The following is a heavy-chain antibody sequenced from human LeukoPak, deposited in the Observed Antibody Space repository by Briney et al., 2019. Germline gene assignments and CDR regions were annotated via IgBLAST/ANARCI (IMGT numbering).Heavy chain of an antibody. V-gene: IGHV3-48*01. J-gene: IGHJ4*02. CDR1: GFTFRAYS. CDR2: ISSSGSTI. D-gene: IGHD3-22*01. Sequence: GGSLRLSCAASGFTFRAYSMNWVRQAPGKGLEWVSYISSSGSTIYYAASMKGRFTISRDNAKNSLYLQMNSLRAEDTAVYYCAKDFYYDSSGLTDYWGQGTLVTVSS. CDR3: AKDFYYDSSGLTDY.